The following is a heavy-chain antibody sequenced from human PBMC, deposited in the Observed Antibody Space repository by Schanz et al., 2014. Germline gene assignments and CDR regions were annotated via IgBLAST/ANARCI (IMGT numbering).Heavy chain of an antibody. J-gene: IGHJ4*02. CDR3: ARKMKLGVYGGKGHDSLDI. V-gene: IGHV3-74*02. Sequence: EVQLVASGGGLVQPGGSLRLSCAASGFTFSSHWMHWVRQDPGKGLVWVARINSVGSNTDYADSVTGRFTISRDNAKNTLYLQMNGLRGEDTAVYYCARKMKLGVYGGKGHDSLDIWGQGTLVTVSS. CDR1: GFTFSSHW. D-gene: IGHD4-17*01. CDR2: INSVGSNT.